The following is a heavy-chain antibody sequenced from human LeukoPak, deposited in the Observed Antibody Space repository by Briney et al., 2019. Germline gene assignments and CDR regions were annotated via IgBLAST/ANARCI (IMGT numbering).Heavy chain of an antibody. Sequence: SVKVSCKASGGTFSSYAISWVRQAPGQGLDWMGGIIPIFGRANYAQKFQGRVTITADETTSTAYIELGSPRTDATAVYYCGTTYSMGDNSRWYDSWGQGTLVTVSS. D-gene: IGHD6-13*01. J-gene: IGHJ5*01. V-gene: IGHV1-69*01. CDR2: IIPIFGRA. CDR3: GTTYSMGDNSRWYDS. CDR1: GGTFSSYA.